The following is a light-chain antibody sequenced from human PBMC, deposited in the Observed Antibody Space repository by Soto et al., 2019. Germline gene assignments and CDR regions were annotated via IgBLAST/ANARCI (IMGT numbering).Light chain of an antibody. V-gene: IGKV1-33*01. CDR2: AAS. Sequence: DIQMPQSPSSLSASVGDRVTITCQSSQDISNSLTWYQQKPGKAPKLLMYAASNLETGVPSRFSGSGSGTDFTFTISNLQPEDLGIYYCQQDESRPYTFGQGTKLEI. CDR3: QQDESRPYT. J-gene: IGKJ2*01. CDR1: QDISNS.